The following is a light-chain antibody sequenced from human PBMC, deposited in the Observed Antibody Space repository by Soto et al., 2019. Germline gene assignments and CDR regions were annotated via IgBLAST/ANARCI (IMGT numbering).Light chain of an antibody. Sequence: DIQMTQSPYTLSASVGDRVTITCRASQSISSWLAWYQQKPGKAPKLLIYKASSLESGVPARFSGSGSGTEFTLTISSLQPDYFATYYGQQYNSYAGTFGQGTKVEIK. CDR1: QSISSW. CDR3: QQYNSYAGT. CDR2: KAS. J-gene: IGKJ1*01. V-gene: IGKV1-5*03.